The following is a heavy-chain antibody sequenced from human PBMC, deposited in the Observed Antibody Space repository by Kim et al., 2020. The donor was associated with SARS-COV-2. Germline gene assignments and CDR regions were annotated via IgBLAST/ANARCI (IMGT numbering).Heavy chain of an antibody. D-gene: IGHD2-2*01. V-gene: IGHV3-23*01. CDR3: AKWQDIVVVPAATSFFDY. J-gene: IGHJ4*02. Sequence: KGRFTISGDNSKSTLYLQMNSLRAEDTAVYYCAKWQDIVVVPAATSFFDYWGQGTLVTVSS.